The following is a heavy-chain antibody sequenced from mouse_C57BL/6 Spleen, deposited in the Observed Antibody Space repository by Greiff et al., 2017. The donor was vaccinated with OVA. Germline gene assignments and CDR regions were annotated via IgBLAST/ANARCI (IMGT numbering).Heavy chain of an antibody. J-gene: IGHJ4*01. Sequence: VQLQQSGPELVKPGASVKISCKASGYSFTGYYMNWVKQSPEKSLEWIGEINPSTGGTTYNQKFKAKATLTVDKSSSTAYMQLKSLTSEDSAVYYCARNRLLWDYYSIDYWGQGTSVTVSS. V-gene: IGHV1-42*01. D-gene: IGHD1-1*02. CDR3: ARNRLLWDYYSIDY. CDR1: GYSFTGYY. CDR2: INPSTGGT.